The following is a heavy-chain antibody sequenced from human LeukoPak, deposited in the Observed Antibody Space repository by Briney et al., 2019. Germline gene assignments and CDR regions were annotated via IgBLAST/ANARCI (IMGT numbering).Heavy chain of an antibody. J-gene: IGHJ6*03. CDR3: ARDRRTGRRIGYYYYMDV. CDR2: IYSGGST. CDR1: GFTFSSYW. D-gene: IGHD1-14*01. Sequence: GESLRLSCAASGFTFSSYWMTWVRQAPGKGLEWVSVIYSGGSTYYADSVKGRFTISRDNSKNTLYLQMNSLRAEDTAVYYCARDRRTGRRIGYYYYMDVWGKGTTVTVSS. V-gene: IGHV3-66*02.